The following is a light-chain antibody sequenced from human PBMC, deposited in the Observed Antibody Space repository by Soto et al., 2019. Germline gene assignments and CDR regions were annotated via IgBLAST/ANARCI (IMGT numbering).Light chain of an antibody. J-gene: IGLJ2*01. Sequence: QSALTQPASVSGSPGQSITISCTGTSSDVCGYNYVSWYQQHPGKAPKLMIYDVSNRPSGVSNRFSGSKSGNTASLTISGLQAEDEADYYCSSYTSSSTLLVVFGGGTKVTVL. CDR1: SSDVCGYNY. V-gene: IGLV2-14*01. CDR2: DVS. CDR3: SSYTSSSTLLVV.